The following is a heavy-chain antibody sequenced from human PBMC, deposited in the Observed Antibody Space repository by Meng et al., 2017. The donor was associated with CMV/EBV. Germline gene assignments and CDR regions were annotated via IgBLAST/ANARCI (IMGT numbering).Heavy chain of an antibody. D-gene: IGHD3-16*01. V-gene: IGHV1-8*01. CDR2: MNPNSGNT. Sequence: ASVKVSCKASGYTFTSYDINWVRQATGQGLEWMGWMNPNSGNTGYAQKFQGRVTMTRNTSISTAYMELSSLRSEDTAVYYCARVRGILGSGYYYYYYGMDVWGQGTTVTVSS. J-gene: IGHJ6*02. CDR1: GYTFTSYD. CDR3: ARVRGILGSGYYYYYYGMDV.